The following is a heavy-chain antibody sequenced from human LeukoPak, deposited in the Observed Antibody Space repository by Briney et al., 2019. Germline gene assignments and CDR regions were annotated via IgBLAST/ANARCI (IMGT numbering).Heavy chain of an antibody. J-gene: IGHJ4*02. CDR2: INPNSGGT. CDR1: GYTFTGSY. D-gene: IGHD6-19*01. Sequence: GASVKVSCEASGYTFTGSYLHWVRQPPGQGLEWMGWINPNSGGTNYAQKFQGRVTMTRDTSISTAYMELSRLTSDDTAVYYCARQYSSGWCYDYWGQGTLVTVSS. CDR3: ARQYSSGWCYDY. V-gene: IGHV1-2*02.